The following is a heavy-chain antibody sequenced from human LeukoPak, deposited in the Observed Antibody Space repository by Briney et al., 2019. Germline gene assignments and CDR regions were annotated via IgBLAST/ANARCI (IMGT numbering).Heavy chain of an antibody. CDR3: ARSGYCSSTSCPDRDTGDAFDI. CDR1: GYTFASYD. V-gene: IGHV1-8*01. J-gene: IGHJ3*02. D-gene: IGHD2-2*01. Sequence: GASVKVSCKASGYTFASYDINWVRQATGQGLEWMGWMNPNSGNTGYAQKFQGRVTMTRNTSISTAYMELSSLRSEDTAVYYCARSGYCSSTSCPDRDTGDAFDIWGQGTMVTVSS. CDR2: MNPNSGNT.